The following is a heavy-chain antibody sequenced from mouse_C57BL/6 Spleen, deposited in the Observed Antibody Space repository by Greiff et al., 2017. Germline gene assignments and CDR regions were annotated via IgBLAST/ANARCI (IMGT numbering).Heavy chain of an antibody. D-gene: IGHD2-1*01. CDR1: GYTFTSYW. CDR3: ARWENYGNSWFAY. CDR2: IYPGSGST. V-gene: IGHV1-55*01. Sequence: QVQLQQSGAELVKPGASVKMSCKASGYTFTSYWITWVKQRPGQGLEWIGDIYPGSGSTNYNEKFKSKATLTVDTSSSTAYMQLSSLTSEDSAVYYCARWENYGNSWFAYWGQGTLVTVSA. J-gene: IGHJ3*01.